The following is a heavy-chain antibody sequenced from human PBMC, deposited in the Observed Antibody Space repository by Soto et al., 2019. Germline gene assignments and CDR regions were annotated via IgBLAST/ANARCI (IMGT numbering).Heavy chain of an antibody. Sequence: PGGSLRLSCAASGFTFSRDGMSLVRQAPGKGLEWVSVITDNGGSTYYADSVKRRFTISRDNTKNTLFMQMNSLRAEDTAVYYCARERATTTAFDYWGQGALVPVSS. V-gene: IGHV3-23*01. D-gene: IGHD4-17*01. J-gene: IGHJ4*02. CDR1: GFTFSRDG. CDR2: ITDNGGST. CDR3: ARERATTTAFDY.